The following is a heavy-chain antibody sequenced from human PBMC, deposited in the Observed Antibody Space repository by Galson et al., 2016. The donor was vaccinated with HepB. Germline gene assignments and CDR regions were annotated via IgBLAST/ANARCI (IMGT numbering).Heavy chain of an antibody. CDR3: AKTLENGDKINAMDV. V-gene: IGHV3-30*18. CDR2: MSNDGFNE. D-gene: IGHD4-23*01. Sequence: SLRLSCAASGFTFSNYAMHWVRQAPGKGLEWVAFMSNDGFNEYYVGSVKGRCAISRDNSKNTLYLQMSSLRAEDTAVYYCAKTLENGDKINAMDVWGQGTTVTVSS. CDR1: GFTFSNYA. J-gene: IGHJ6*02.